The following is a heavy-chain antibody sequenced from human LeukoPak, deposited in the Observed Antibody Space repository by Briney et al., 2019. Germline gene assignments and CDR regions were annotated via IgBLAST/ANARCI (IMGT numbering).Heavy chain of an antibody. CDR2: ISYDGSNK. CDR3: ARDPWRGDTAMVYPHY. D-gene: IGHD5-18*01. J-gene: IGHJ4*02. Sequence: GRSLRLSCAASGFTFSRYAMHWVRQAPGKGLEWVAVISYDGSNKYYADSVKGRFTISRDSSKNTLYLQMNSLRAEDTAVYYCARDPWRGDTAMVYPHYWGQGTLVTVSS. V-gene: IGHV3-30-3*01. CDR1: GFTFSRYA.